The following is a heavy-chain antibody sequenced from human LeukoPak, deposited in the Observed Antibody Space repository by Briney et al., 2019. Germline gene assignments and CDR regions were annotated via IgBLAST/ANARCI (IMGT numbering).Heavy chain of an antibody. CDR2: ISYDGSNK. Sequence: GGSLRLSCAASGFTFSSYAMHWVRQAPGKGLEWVAVISYDGSNKYYADSVKGRFTISRDNSKNTLYLQKNSLRAEDTAVYYCAREYYYDSSGYYYQGETSAFDIWGQGTMVTVSS. CDR1: GFTFSSYA. D-gene: IGHD3-22*01. J-gene: IGHJ3*02. V-gene: IGHV3-30-3*01. CDR3: AREYYYDSSGYYYQGETSAFDI.